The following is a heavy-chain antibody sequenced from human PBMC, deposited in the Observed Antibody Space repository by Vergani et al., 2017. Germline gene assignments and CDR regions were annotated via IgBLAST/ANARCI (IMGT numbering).Heavy chain of an antibody. Sequence: QVQLQESGPGLVKPSETLSLTCTVSGGSISSYYWSWIRQPPGKGLEWIGYIYYSGSTNYNPSLTSRGTIAVDTSKDQCSLKLSSVTAADAAVYYCAREGDGYTYYFDYWGQGTLVTVSS. D-gene: IGHD5-24*01. J-gene: IGHJ4*02. CDR3: AREGDGYTYYFDY. CDR1: GGSISSYY. CDR2: IYYSGST. V-gene: IGHV4-59*01.